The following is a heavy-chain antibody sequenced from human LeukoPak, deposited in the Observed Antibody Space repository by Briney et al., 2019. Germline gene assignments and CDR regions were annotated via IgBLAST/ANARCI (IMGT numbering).Heavy chain of an antibody. D-gene: IGHD6-19*01. CDR3: AKEHRSGWNLISFDL. Sequence: PGGSLRLSCAASGFTFNTYAMSWVRQAPGKGLEWVSGISSSSATTHYADSVKGRFSISRDNSHSTLFLQLNGLRAEDTAVYYCAKEHRSGWNLISFDLWGQGTLVTVSS. V-gene: IGHV3-23*01. J-gene: IGHJ4*02. CDR1: GFTFNTYA. CDR2: ISSSSATT.